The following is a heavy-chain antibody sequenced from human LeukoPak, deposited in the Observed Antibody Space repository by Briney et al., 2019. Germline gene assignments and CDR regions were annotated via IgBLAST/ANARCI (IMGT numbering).Heavy chain of an antibody. CDR1: GGSISSGGYS. V-gene: IGHV4-30-2*01. Sequence: KSSETLSLTCAVSGGSISSGGYSWSWIRQPPGKGLEWIGYIYHSGSTYYNPSLKSRVTISVDRSKNQFSLKLSSVTAADTAVYYCAGGRRYCTNGVCCKAYYFDYWGQGTLVTVSS. J-gene: IGHJ4*02. CDR3: AGGRRYCTNGVCCKAYYFDY. D-gene: IGHD2-8*01. CDR2: IYHSGST.